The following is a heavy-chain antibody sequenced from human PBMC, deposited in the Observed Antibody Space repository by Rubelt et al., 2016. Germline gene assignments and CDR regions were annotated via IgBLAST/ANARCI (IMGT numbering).Heavy chain of an antibody. CDR2: IYWDDTK. V-gene: IGHV2-5*02. CDR1: GFSLTTRGVG. J-gene: IGHJ4*02. D-gene: IGHD3-10*01. Sequence: QITLKESGPTLVKPTQTLTLTCTFSGFSLTTRGVGVGWIRQPPGKALEWLAFIYWDDTKHYSPSLKSRLTITKDTSKNQVVLIMTNVDPVDTGTYYWANGYRDGSGSYYDAYFDYWGQGTLVTASP. CDR3: ANGYRDGSGSYYDAYFDY.